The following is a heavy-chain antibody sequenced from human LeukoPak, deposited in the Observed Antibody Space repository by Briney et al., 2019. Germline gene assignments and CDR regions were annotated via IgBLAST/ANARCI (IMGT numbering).Heavy chain of an antibody. CDR3: ARVPSFGGAFDI. CDR1: GGSISSYY. Sequence: SETLSLTCTVSGGSISSYYWSWIRQPPGKGLEWIGYIYYSGSTNYNPSLKSRVTISVDTSKNQFSLKLSSVTAADTAVYYCARVPSFGGAFDIWGQGTMVTVSS. J-gene: IGHJ3*02. V-gene: IGHV4-59*01. D-gene: IGHD3-16*01. CDR2: IYYSGST.